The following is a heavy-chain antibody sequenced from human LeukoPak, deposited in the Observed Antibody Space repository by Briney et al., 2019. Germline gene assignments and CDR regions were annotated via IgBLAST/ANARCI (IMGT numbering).Heavy chain of an antibody. D-gene: IGHD2-15*01. Sequence: SETLSLTCAVSGGLIRNGYWWSWVRRSPGKGLEWIGETEGAGFPNYNPSLKRRVIISRDMSKNQFSLHVKSMPAADTAVYYCARAGDYCLEYWGQGTLVTVSS. J-gene: IGHJ4*02. CDR3: ARAGDYCLEY. CDR1: GGLIRNGYW. V-gene: IGHV4/OR15-8*02. CDR2: TEGAGFP.